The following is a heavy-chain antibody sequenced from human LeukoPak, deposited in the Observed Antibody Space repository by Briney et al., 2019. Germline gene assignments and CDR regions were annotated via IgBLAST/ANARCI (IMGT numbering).Heavy chain of an antibody. V-gene: IGHV5-51*01. CDR1: GYSFNTYW. CDR2: IYPGDSDT. Sequence: GESLKISCKGSGYSFNTYWIGWVRQMPGKGLEWMGIIYPGDSDTKYSPSFQGQVTISADKSISTAYLQWSSLKASDTAMYYCASRGALTGYLRWGQGTLVTVSS. CDR3: ASRGALTGYLR. J-gene: IGHJ4*02. D-gene: IGHD3-9*01.